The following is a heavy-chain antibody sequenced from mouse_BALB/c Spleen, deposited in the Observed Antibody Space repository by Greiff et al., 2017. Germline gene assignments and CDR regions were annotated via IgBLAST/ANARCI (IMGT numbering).Heavy chain of an antibody. CDR1: GFTFSSFG. CDR3: ARNFLFDY. J-gene: IGHJ2*01. Sequence: EVKLVESGGGLVQPGGSRKLSCAASGFTFSSFGMHWVRQAPEKGLEWVAYISSGSSTIYYADTVKGRFTISRDNPKNTLFLQMTSLRSEDTAMYYCARNFLFDYWGQGTTLTVSS. CDR2: ISSGSSTI. V-gene: IGHV5-17*02.